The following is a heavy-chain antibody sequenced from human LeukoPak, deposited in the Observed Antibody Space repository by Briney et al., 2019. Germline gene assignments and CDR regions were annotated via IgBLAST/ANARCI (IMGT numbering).Heavy chain of an antibody. CDR1: GFTFSSYD. J-gene: IGHJ4*02. D-gene: IGHD6-13*01. Sequence: GGSLRLSCAASGFTFSSYDMHWVRQAPGKGLEWVAFIRYDGSNKYYADSVKGRFTISRDNSKNTLYLQMNSLRAEDTAVYYCAKDHSKAAAGSDYWGQGTLVTVSS. CDR3: AKDHSKAAAGSDY. CDR2: IRYDGSNK. V-gene: IGHV3-30*02.